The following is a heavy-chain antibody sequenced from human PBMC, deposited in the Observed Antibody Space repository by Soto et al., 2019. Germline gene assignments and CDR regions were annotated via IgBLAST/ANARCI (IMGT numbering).Heavy chain of an antibody. J-gene: IGHJ6*02. Sequence: GGSLRLSCAASGFNFNTYSMNWVRQAPGKGLEWVSFISTSGGYKYYADSVRGRFTISRDNAKKSVYLEMNSLTADDTAVYYCAGERSALPGARDAMDVWGQGTTVTVSS. V-gene: IGHV3-21*01. CDR2: ISTSGGYK. CDR1: GFNFNTYS. CDR3: AGERSALPGARDAMDV. D-gene: IGHD1-26*01.